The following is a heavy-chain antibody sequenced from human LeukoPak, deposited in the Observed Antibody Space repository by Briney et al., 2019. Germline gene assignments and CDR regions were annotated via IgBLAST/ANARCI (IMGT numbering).Heavy chain of an antibody. Sequence: PSETLSLTCTVSGGSISSSSYYWGWIRQPPGKGLEWIGSIYYSGSTYYNPSLKSRVTISVDTSKNRFSLKLSSVTAADTAVYYCARAIRYYGSGSSHYYYMDVWGKGTTVTISS. CDR3: ARAIRYYGSGSSHYYYMDV. V-gene: IGHV4-39*01. D-gene: IGHD3-10*01. CDR2: IYYSGST. CDR1: GGSISSSSYY. J-gene: IGHJ6*03.